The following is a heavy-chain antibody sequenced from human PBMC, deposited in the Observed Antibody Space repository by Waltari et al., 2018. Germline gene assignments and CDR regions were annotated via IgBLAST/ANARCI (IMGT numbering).Heavy chain of an antibody. J-gene: IGHJ4*02. CDR1: GSIFSSSG. V-gene: IGHV3-33*01. CDR3: ARDGCGGDCFDC. Sequence: QVQLVESGGGVVQPGRSLRLSWGASGSIFSSSGMHWVRQAPGKGLEWVAVIWYDGSDKYYADSVKGRFTISRDNSKNTLYLQMNSLRAEDTAVYYCARDGCGGDCFDCWGQGTLVTVSS. CDR2: IWYDGSDK. D-gene: IGHD2-21*01.